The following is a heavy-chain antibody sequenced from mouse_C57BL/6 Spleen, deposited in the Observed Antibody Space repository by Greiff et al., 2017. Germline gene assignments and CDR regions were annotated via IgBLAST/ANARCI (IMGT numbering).Heavy chain of an antibody. Sequence: VQLQQSGAELMKPGASVKLSCKATGYTFTGYWIEWVKQRPGHGLEWIGELLPGSGSTNYNEKFKGKATFTADTSSNTAYMQLSSLTPEDSAIYYCASTTHYCDYDVFAYWGQGTLVTVSA. CDR2: LLPGSGST. CDR1: GYTFTGYW. D-gene: IGHD2-4*01. CDR3: ASTTHYCDYDVFAY. V-gene: IGHV1-9*01. J-gene: IGHJ3*01.